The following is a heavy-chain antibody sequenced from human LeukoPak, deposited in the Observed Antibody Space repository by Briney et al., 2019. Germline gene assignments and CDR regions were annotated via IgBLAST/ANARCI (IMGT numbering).Heavy chain of an antibody. D-gene: IGHD6-13*01. Sequence: ASVKVSCKASGYTFTSYYMHWVRQAPGQGLEWMGIINPSGGSTSYAQKFQGRVTMTRDTSTSTVYMELSSLRSEDTAVYYCARDTGYSSSWGHMNYYYYYMDVWGKGTTVTISS. V-gene: IGHV1-46*01. CDR1: GYTFTSYY. CDR2: INPSGGST. J-gene: IGHJ6*03. CDR3: ARDTGYSSSWGHMNYYYYYMDV.